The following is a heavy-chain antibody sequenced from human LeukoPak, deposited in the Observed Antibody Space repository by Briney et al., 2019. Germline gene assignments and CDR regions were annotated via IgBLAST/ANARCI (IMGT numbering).Heavy chain of an antibody. D-gene: IGHD5-18*01. CDR3: ARDRSYDTYYVYMVV. Sequence: GGSLRLSCAASGFTASSNYMTCVRQAPGEGREWVSLTYTGGGTYYADSVEGRFTISRDNSKNTLFLEMNALRPEDTAVYYCARDRSYDTYYVYMVVWGKGTTVTVSS. V-gene: IGHV3-66*02. CDR1: GFTASSNY. J-gene: IGHJ6*03. CDR2: TYTGGGT.